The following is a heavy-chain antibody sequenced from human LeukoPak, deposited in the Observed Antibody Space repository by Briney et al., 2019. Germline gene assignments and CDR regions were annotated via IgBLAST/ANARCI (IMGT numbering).Heavy chain of an antibody. CDR3: ARTLAVASRGYFDY. Sequence: SETLSLTCTVSGGSVSSGSYYWSWIRQPPGKGLEWIGYIYYSGSTNYNPSLKSRVTISVDTSKNQFSLKLSSVTAADTAVYYCARTLAVASRGYFDYWGQGTLVTVSS. D-gene: IGHD6-19*01. CDR2: IYYSGST. J-gene: IGHJ4*02. V-gene: IGHV4-61*01. CDR1: GGSVSSGSYY.